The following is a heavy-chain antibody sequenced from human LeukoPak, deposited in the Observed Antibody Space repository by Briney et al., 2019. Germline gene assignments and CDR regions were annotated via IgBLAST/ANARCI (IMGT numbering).Heavy chain of an antibody. J-gene: IGHJ3*02. CDR3: ASAETSLHDAFDI. CDR2: IYYTGST. CDR1: GGSISSYY. V-gene: IGHV4-59*12. Sequence: TSETLSLTCTVSGGSISSYYWSWIRQPPGKGLEWIGYIYYTGSTYYNPSLKSRVTISVDTSKNQFSLKLRSVTAADTAVYYCASAETSLHDAFDIWGQGTMVTVSS.